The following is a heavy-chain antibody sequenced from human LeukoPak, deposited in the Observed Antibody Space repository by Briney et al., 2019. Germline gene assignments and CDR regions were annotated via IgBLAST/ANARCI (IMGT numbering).Heavy chain of an antibody. J-gene: IGHJ4*02. CDR2: IIPIFGTA. Sequence: SVKVSCKASGGTFSSYAISWVRQAPGQGLEWMGGIIPIFGTANYAQKFQGRVTITADESTSTAYMELSSLRSEDTAVYYCAREGTYYYDSSGYYKFDYWGQGTLVTVSS. D-gene: IGHD3-22*01. CDR3: AREGTYYYDSSGYYKFDY. CDR1: GGTFSSYA. V-gene: IGHV1-69*13.